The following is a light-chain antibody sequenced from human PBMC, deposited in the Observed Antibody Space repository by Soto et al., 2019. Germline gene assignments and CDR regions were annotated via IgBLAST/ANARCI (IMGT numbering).Light chain of an antibody. CDR2: DAS. CDR3: QQRANWPPLT. V-gene: IGKV3-11*01. J-gene: IGKJ4*01. CDR1: QTVYSY. Sequence: EIFLTQSPATLSLSPGQRAVLSCRASQTVYSYLAWYQQKPGQAPRLLIYDASKRATDIPPRFSGSGYGTDFTLTISSLEPDDFAVYYCQQRANWPPLTFGGGTKVEI.